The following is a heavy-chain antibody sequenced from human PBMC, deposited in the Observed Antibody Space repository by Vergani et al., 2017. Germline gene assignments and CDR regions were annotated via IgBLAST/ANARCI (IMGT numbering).Heavy chain of an antibody. D-gene: IGHD7-27*01. J-gene: IGHJ3*02. V-gene: IGHV1-46*01. Sequence: QVQLVQSGAEVKKPGASVKVSCKASGYTFTSYYMHWVRQAPGQGLEWMGIINPSGGSSSYAQKFQGRVTMTRDTSTSTVYMELSSLRSEDTAVYYCARVNWGRGAFDIWGQGTMVTVSS. CDR3: ARVNWGRGAFDI. CDR2: INPSGGSS. CDR1: GYTFTSYY.